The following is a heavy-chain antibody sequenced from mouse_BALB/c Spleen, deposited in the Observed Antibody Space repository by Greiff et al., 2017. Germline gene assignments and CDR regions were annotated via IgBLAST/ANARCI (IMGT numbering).Heavy chain of an antibody. CDR2: ISTYYGNT. J-gene: IGHJ4*01. CDR3: AREANWDLYYAMDY. D-gene: IGHD4-1*01. V-gene: IGHV1-67*01. CDR1: GYTFTDYA. Sequence: QVQLQQSGPELVRPGVSVKISCKGSGYTFTDYAMHWVKQSHAKSLEWIGVISTYYGNTNYNQKFKGKATMTVDKSSSTAYMELARLTSEDSAIYYWAREANWDLYYAMDYWGQGTSVTVSS.